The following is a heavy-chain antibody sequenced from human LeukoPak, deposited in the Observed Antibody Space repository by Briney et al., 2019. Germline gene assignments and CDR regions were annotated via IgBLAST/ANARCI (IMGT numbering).Heavy chain of an antibody. D-gene: IGHD5-18*01. CDR1: GFTFSSYA. CDR3: ARARGYSYSSFDY. J-gene: IGHJ4*02. CDR2: ISYDGSNK. Sequence: GGSLRLSCAASGFTFSSYAMHWVRQAPGKGLEWVAVISYDGSNKYYADSVKGRFTISRDNSKNTLYLQMNSLRAEDTAVYYCARARGYSYSSFDYWGQGTLVTVSS. V-gene: IGHV3-30-3*01.